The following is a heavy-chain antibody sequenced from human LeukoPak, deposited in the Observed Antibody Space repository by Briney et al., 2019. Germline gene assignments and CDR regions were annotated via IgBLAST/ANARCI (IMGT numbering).Heavy chain of an antibody. Sequence: SVKVSCKASGGTFSSYAISWVRQAPGQGLEWMGRIIPIFGTANYAQKFQGRVTITTDESTSTAYMELSSLRSEDTAVYYCARMVVDIVVVVAARRQCVPFDIWGQGTMVTVSS. D-gene: IGHD2-15*01. CDR3: ARMVVDIVVVVAARRQCVPFDI. V-gene: IGHV1-69*05. J-gene: IGHJ3*02. CDR2: IIPIFGTA. CDR1: GGTFSSYA.